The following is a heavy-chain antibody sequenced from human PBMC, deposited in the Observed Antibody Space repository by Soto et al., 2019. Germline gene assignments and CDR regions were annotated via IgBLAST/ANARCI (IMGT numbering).Heavy chain of an antibody. CDR3: AGSGYRNCSCGSCYQPRHAFDI. V-gene: IGHV4-61*01. CDR2: IYYSGST. J-gene: IGHJ3*02. D-gene: IGHD2-15*01. Sequence: SETLSLTCTVSGGSVSSGSYYWSWIRQPPGKGLEWIGYIYYSGSTNYNPSLKSRVTISVDTSKNQFSLKLSSVTAADTAVYYCAGSGYRNCSCGSCYQPRHAFDIWGQGTMVTVSS. CDR1: GGSVSSGSYY.